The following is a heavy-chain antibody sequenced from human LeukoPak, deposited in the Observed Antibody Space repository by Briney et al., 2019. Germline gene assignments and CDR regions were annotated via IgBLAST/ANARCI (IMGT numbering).Heavy chain of an antibody. CDR3: ARDRTRYSSSWHLFDY. D-gene: IGHD6-13*01. CDR2: ISAYNGNT. V-gene: IGHV1-18*01. Sequence: ASVKVSCKASGYTFTSYGISWVRQAPGQGLEWMGWISAYNGNTNYAQKLQGRVTMTTDTSTSTAYMELRSLRSDDTAVYYCARDRTRYSSSWHLFDYWGQGTLVTVSS. J-gene: IGHJ4*02. CDR1: GYTFTSYG.